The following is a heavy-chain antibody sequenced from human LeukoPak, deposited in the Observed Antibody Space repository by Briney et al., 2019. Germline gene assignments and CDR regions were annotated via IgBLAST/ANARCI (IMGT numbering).Heavy chain of an antibody. V-gene: IGHV1-69-2*01. CDR1: GYTFTDYY. CDR3: ARSSLYYYMDV. CDR2: VDPEDGET. D-gene: IGHD2-2*01. J-gene: IGHJ6*03. Sequence: ASVKISCKVSGYTFTDYYMHWVQQAPGKGLGWMGLVDPEDGETIYAEKFQGRVTITADTSTDTAYMELSSLRSEDTAVYYCARSSLYYYMDVWGKGTTVTVSS.